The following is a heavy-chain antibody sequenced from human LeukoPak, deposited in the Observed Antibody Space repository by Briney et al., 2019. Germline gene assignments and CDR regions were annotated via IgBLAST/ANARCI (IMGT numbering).Heavy chain of an antibody. CDR2: IKQDGSEE. CDR1: GFTFRDYY. V-gene: IGHV3-7*02. CDR3: ASGGPHYYDTSGYYGIDY. J-gene: IGHJ4*02. D-gene: IGHD3-22*01. Sequence: GVSLRLSCVASGFTFRDYYMSWIRRAPGKGLEWVANIKQDGSEEYYVDSVKGRFTISRDNAQNSLYLQMNSLRAEDTAVYYCASGGPHYYDTSGYYGIDYWGQGSLVTVSS.